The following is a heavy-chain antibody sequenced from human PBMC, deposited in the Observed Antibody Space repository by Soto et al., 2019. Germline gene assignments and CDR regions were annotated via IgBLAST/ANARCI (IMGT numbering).Heavy chain of an antibody. J-gene: IGHJ4*02. Sequence: ASVKVSCKASGYTFTSYAMHWVRQAPGQRLEWMGWINAGNGNTKYSQKFQGRVTITRDTSASTAYMELSSLRSEDTAVYYCARALVYSRLWFGESPFDYWGQGTLVTVSS. CDR3: ARALVYSRLWFGESPFDY. V-gene: IGHV1-3*01. D-gene: IGHD3-10*01. CDR1: GYTFTSYA. CDR2: INAGNGNT.